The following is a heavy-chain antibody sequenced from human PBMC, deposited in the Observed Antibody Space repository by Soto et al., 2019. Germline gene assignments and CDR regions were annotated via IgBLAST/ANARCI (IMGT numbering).Heavy chain of an antibody. CDR2: IKSKTDGGTT. CDR3: TTDSLVPVDSGYYYYGMDV. Sequence: GGSLRLSCAASGFTFSNAWMNWVRQAPGKGLEWVGRIKSKTDGGTTDYAAPVKGRFTISRDDSKNTLYLQMNSLKTEDTAVYYCTTDSLVPVDSGYYYYGMDVWGQGTTVTVSS. D-gene: IGHD5-12*01. J-gene: IGHJ6*02. V-gene: IGHV3-15*07. CDR1: GFTFSNAW.